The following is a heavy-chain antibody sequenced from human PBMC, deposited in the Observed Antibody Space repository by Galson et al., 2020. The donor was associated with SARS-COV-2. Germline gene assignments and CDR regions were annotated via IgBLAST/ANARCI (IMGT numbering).Heavy chain of an antibody. CDR3: AKDRSGWPIALAGTSFDY. Sequence: SLKISCAASGFTFDDYAMHWVRQAPGKGLEWVSGISWNSGGIDYADSVKGRFTVSRDNAKKSLYLLMNNLRAEDTAFYYCAKDRSGWPIALAGTSFDYWGQGTLVTVSP. CDR2: ISWNSGGI. CDR1: GFTFDDYA. D-gene: IGHD6-19*01. J-gene: IGHJ4*02. V-gene: IGHV3-9*01.